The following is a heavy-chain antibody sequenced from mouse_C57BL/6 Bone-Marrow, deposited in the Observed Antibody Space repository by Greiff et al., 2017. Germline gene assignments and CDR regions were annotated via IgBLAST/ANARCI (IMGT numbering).Heavy chain of an antibody. CDR1: GFSLTSYG. D-gene: IGHD2-3*01. CDR2: IWSGGST. Sequence: QVQLKESGPGLVQPSQSLSITCTVSGFSLTSYGVHWVRHSPGKGLEWLGVIWSGGSTDYNAAFISRLSISKDNSKSQVFFKMNSLQADDTAIYYCARNGDGYYLAWFAYWGQGTLVTVSA. V-gene: IGHV2-2*01. J-gene: IGHJ3*01. CDR3: ARNGDGYYLAWFAY.